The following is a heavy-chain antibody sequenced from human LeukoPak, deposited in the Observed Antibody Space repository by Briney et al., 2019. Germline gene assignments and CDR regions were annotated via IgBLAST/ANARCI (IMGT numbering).Heavy chain of an antibody. CDR3: ARGVATIPYYFDY. D-gene: IGHD5-24*01. CDR2: IYYSGST. V-gene: IGHV4-59*01. Sequence: SETLSLTCTVSGGSISSYYWSWIRQPPGKGLEWIGYIYYSGSTNYNPSLKSRVTISVDTSKNQFSLKLSSVTAADTAVYYCARGVATIPYYFDYWGQGTLVTVSS. CDR1: GGSISSYY. J-gene: IGHJ4*02.